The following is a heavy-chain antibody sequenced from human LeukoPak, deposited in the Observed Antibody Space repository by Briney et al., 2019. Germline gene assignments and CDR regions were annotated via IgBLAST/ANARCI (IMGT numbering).Heavy chain of an antibody. J-gene: IGHJ4*02. CDR1: GFTFSSYG. Sequence: PGRSLRLSCAASGFTFSSYGMHWLRQAPGKGLEWVAVIWYDGSNKYYADSVKGRFTISRDNSKNTLYLQMNSLRAEDTAVYYCARDSSYGSGSSFDYWGQGTLVTVSS. CDR3: ARDSSYGSGSSFDY. D-gene: IGHD3-10*01. V-gene: IGHV3-33*01. CDR2: IWYDGSNK.